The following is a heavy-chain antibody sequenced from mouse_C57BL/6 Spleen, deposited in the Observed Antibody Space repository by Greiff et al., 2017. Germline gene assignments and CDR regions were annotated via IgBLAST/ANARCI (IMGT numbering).Heavy chain of an antibody. CDR1: GYTFTSYW. V-gene: IGHV1-50*01. CDR3: ARSAYYYGSSDGYFDV. Sequence: QVQLQQPGAELVKPGASVKLSCKASGYTFTSYWMQWVKQRPGQGLEWIGEIDPSDSYTNYNQKFKGKATLTVDTSSSTAYMQLSSLTSEDSAVYYCARSAYYYGSSDGYFDVWGTGTTVTVSS. J-gene: IGHJ1*03. CDR2: IDPSDSYT. D-gene: IGHD1-1*01.